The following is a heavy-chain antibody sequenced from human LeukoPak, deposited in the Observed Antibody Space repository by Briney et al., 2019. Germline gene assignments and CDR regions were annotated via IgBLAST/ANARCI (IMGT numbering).Heavy chain of an antibody. D-gene: IGHD5-18*01. CDR2: INHGGST. V-gene: IGHV4-34*01. CDR3: ARGVQLWLRPIDY. J-gene: IGHJ4*02. CDR1: GGSFSGYY. Sequence: SETLSLTCAVYGGSFSGYYWSWIRQPPGKGLEWIGEINHGGSTNYNPSLKSRVTISVDTSKNQFSLKLSSVTAADTAVYYCARGVQLWLRPIDYWGQGTLVTVSS.